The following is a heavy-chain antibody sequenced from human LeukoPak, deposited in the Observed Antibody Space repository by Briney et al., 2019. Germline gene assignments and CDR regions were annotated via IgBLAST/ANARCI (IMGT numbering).Heavy chain of an antibody. J-gene: IGHJ4*02. Sequence: GGSLRLSCAASGFTFSNYAMSWVRQAPGKGLEWVSAISGSASSTYYADSVKGRFTISRDNSKNTLYLQMNSLRAEDTAVYYCAKSTYWSNPYYFDYWGQGTLVTASS. CDR1: GFTFSNYA. CDR2: ISGSASST. CDR3: AKSTYWSNPYYFDY. D-gene: IGHD2-2*01. V-gene: IGHV3-23*01.